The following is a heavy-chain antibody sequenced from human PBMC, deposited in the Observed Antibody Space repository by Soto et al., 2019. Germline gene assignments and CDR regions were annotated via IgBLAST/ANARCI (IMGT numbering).Heavy chain of an antibody. Sequence: PGGSLRLSCAASGFTVSSNYMRWLRQAPGKGLEWVSVIYSGGSTYYADSVKGRFTISRDNSKNTLYLQMNSPRAEDTAVYYCAREYYCYDSQPFDIWGKGTMFT. D-gene: IGHD3-22*01. CDR1: GFTVSSNY. J-gene: IGHJ3*02. CDR2: IYSGGST. CDR3: AREYYCYDSQPFDI. V-gene: IGHV3-66*01.